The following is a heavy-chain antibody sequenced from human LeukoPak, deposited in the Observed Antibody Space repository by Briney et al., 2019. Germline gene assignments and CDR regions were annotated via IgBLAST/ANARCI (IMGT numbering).Heavy chain of an antibody. J-gene: IGHJ4*02. CDR3: ARDLITMVRGAKPMPGY. Sequence: ASVKVSCKASGYTFTSYAMHWVRQAPGQRLEWMGWINAGNGNTKYSQKFQGRVTITRDTSASTAYMELSSLRSEDTAVYYCARDLITMVRGAKPMPGYWGQGTLVTVSS. V-gene: IGHV1-3*01. D-gene: IGHD3-10*01. CDR1: GYTFTSYA. CDR2: INAGNGNT.